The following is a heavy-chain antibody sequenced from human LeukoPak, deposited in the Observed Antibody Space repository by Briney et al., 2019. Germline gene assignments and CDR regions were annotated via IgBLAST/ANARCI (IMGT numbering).Heavy chain of an antibody. J-gene: IGHJ4*02. CDR1: GGTFSSYA. V-gene: IGHV1-69*04. Sequence: GASVKVSCKASGGTFSSYAISWVRQAPGQGLEWMGRIIPILGIANYAQKFQGRVTITADKSTSTAYMELSSLRSEDTAVYYCARDLGRDGYNYYFDYWGQGTLVTVSS. CDR2: IIPILGIA. D-gene: IGHD5-24*01. CDR3: ARDLGRDGYNYYFDY.